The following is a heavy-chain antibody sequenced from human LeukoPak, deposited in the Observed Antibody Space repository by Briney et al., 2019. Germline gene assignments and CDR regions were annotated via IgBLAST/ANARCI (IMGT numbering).Heavy chain of an antibody. CDR3: AREAYSYGYSFDY. V-gene: IGHV4-59*01. J-gene: IGHJ4*02. CDR1: GGSISSYY. CDR2: IYYSGST. Sequence: SETLSLTCTVSGGSISSYYWSWIRQPPGKGLEWIGYIYYSGSTNYNPSLKSQVTISVDTSKNQFSLKLSSVTAADTAVYYCAREAYSYGYSFDYWGQGTLVTVSS. D-gene: IGHD5-18*01.